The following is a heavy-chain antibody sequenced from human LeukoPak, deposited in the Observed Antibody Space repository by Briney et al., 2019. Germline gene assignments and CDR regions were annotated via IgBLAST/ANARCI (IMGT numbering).Heavy chain of an antibody. CDR2: IYPGDSDT. CDR3: ARPPSYSSSWFWFDP. J-gene: IGHJ5*02. V-gene: IGHV5-51*01. D-gene: IGHD6-13*01. Sequence: GESLKISCKGSGYSFTSYWIGWVRQMPGKGLEWMGIIYPGDSDTRYSPSFQGQVTISADKSVSTAYLQWSSLKASDTAMYYCARPPSYSSSWFWFDPWGQGTLVTVSS. CDR1: GYSFTSYW.